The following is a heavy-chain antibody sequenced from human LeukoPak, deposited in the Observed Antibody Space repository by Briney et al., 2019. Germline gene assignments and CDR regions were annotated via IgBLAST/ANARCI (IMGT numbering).Heavy chain of an antibody. J-gene: IGHJ3*02. V-gene: IGHV4-59*01. CDR3: ARDFYDAFDI. Sequence: SETLSLTCTVSGGSISSYYWSWIRQPPGKGLEWIGYIYYGGSTNCNPSLKSRVTISVDTSKNQFSLKLSSVTAADTAVYYCARDFYDAFDIWGQGTMVTVSS. D-gene: IGHD2/OR15-2a*01. CDR1: GGSISSYY. CDR2: IYYGGST.